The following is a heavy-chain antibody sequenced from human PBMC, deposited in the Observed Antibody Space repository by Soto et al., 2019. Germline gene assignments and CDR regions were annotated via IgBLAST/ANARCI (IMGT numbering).Heavy chain of an antibody. Sequence: GASVKVSCKASGYTFTSYAMHWVRQAPGQRLEWMGWINAGNGNTKYSQKFQGRVTITRGTSASTAYMELSSLRSEDTAVYYCARDGCSGGSCYFYYYYYGMDVWGQGTTVTVSS. J-gene: IGHJ6*02. D-gene: IGHD2-15*01. CDR1: GYTFTSYA. CDR2: INAGNGNT. V-gene: IGHV1-3*01. CDR3: ARDGCSGGSCYFYYYYYGMDV.